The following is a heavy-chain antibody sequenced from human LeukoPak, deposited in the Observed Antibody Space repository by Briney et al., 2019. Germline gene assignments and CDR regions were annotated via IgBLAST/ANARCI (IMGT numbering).Heavy chain of an antibody. Sequence: SETLSLTCTVSGGSISSGSYYWSWIRQPAGKGLEWIGRIYTSGSTNYNPSLKSRVTMSVDTSKNQFSLKLISVTAADTAVYYCARGPGSGTGEDYWGQGTLVTVSS. J-gene: IGHJ4*02. CDR3: ARGPGSGTGEDY. D-gene: IGHD2-8*02. V-gene: IGHV4-61*02. CDR1: GGSISSGSYY. CDR2: IYTSGST.